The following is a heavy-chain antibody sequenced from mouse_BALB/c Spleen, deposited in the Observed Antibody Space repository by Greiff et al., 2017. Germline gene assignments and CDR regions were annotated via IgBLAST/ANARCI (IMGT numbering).Heavy chain of an antibody. Sequence: EVKLVESGGGLVQPGGSLKLSCAASGFTFSSYTMSWVRQTPEKRLEWVAYISNGGGSTYYPDTVKGRFTISRDNAKNTLYLQMSSLKSEDTAMYYCARHGYDGLLFAYWGQGTLVTVSA. D-gene: IGHD2-14*01. J-gene: IGHJ3*01. CDR1: GFTFSSYT. CDR2: ISNGGGST. CDR3: ARHGYDGLLFAY. V-gene: IGHV5-12-2*01.